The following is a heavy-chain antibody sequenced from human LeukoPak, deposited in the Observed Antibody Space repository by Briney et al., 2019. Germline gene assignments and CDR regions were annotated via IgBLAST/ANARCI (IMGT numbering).Heavy chain of an antibody. CDR1: GYSISSGYY. J-gene: IGHJ4*02. CDR2: ICHSGST. CDR3: ASAVVVIRFDY. Sequence: SETLSLTCAVSGYSISSGYYWGWIRQPPGKGLEWIGSICHSGSTYYNPSLKSRVTISVDTSKNQFSLKLSSVTAADTAVYYCASAVVVIRFDYWGQGTLVTVSS. V-gene: IGHV4-38-2*01. D-gene: IGHD3-22*01.